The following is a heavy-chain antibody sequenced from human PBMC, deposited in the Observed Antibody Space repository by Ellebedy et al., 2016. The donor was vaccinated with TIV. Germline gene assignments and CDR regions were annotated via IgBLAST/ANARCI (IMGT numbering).Heavy chain of an antibody. Sequence: PGGSLRLSCAASGFTFSSHAMHWVRQAPGRGLEWVAIVLYDGSTKYYADSVKGRFTISRDNSKNTMYLQMNSLKTEDTALYYCARVRGVSLDYWGQGTLVTVSS. J-gene: IGHJ4*02. CDR1: GFTFSSHA. CDR2: VLYDGSTK. D-gene: IGHD2-21*01. CDR3: ARVRGVSLDY. V-gene: IGHV3-30-3*01.